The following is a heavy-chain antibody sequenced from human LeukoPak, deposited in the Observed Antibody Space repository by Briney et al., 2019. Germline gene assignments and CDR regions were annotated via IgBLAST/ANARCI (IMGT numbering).Heavy chain of an antibody. CDR3: ATLPSRYSSSWYWFDP. J-gene: IGHJ5*02. V-gene: IGHV1-18*01. D-gene: IGHD6-13*01. Sequence: ASVKVSCKASGYTFTSYGISWVRQAPGQGLEWMGWISAYNGNTNYAQKLQGRVTMTTDTSTSTAYMELRSLRSDDTAVYYCATLPSRYSSSWYWFDPWGQGTLVTVSS. CDR2: ISAYNGNT. CDR1: GYTFTSYG.